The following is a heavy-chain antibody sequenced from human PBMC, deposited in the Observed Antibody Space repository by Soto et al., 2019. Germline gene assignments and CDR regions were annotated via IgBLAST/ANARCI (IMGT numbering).Heavy chain of an antibody. CDR3: ARHPERIAQIGWFDP. D-gene: IGHD6-13*01. V-gene: IGHV3-48*01. J-gene: IGHJ5*02. CDR2: ISSSSSTI. Sequence: EVQLVESGGGLVQPGGSLRLSCAASGFTFSSYGMNWVRQAPGKGLEWVSYISSSSSTIYYADSVKGRFTISRDNAKNSLYVQMNSLRAEDTAVYYCARHPERIAQIGWFDPWGQGTLVTVSS. CDR1: GFTFSSYG.